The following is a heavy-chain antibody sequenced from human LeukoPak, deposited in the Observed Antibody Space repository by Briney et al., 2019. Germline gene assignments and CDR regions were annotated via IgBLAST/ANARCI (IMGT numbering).Heavy chain of an antibody. J-gene: IGHJ1*01. V-gene: IGHV1-46*01. CDR3: ARDIEYCSSTSCSPQDFQH. CDR2: INPSGGST. Sequence: ASVKVSCKASGYTFTSYYMHWVRQAPGQGLEWMGIINPSGGSTSYAQKFQGRVTMTRDTSTSTVYMELSSLRSEDTAVYYCARDIEYCSSTSCSPQDFQHWGQGTLVTVSS. CDR1: GYTFTSYY. D-gene: IGHD2-2*01.